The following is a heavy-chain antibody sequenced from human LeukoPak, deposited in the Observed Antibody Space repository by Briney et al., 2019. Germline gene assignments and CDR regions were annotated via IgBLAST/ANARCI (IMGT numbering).Heavy chain of an antibody. CDR1: GYTFTGYY. Sequence: RASVKVSCEASGYTFTGYYMHWVRQAPGQGLEWMGGIIPIFGTANYAQKFQGRVTITADESTSTAYMELSSLRSEDTAVYYCARAPLEYSSSSDYWGQGTLVTVSS. D-gene: IGHD6-6*01. CDR3: ARAPLEYSSSSDY. CDR2: IIPIFGTA. J-gene: IGHJ4*02. V-gene: IGHV1-69*13.